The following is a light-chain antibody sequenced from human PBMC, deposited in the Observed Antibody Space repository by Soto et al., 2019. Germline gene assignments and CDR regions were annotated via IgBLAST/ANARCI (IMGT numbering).Light chain of an antibody. V-gene: IGKV3-20*01. CDR2: DAS. CDR1: QSVRSRY. J-gene: IGKJ4*01. CDR3: QQYDSSVT. Sequence: DIVLTQSPGTLSLSPGERATLSCRASQSVRSRYLAWYQQKAGQAPRLLIYDASRRATGIPDRFSGSGSGTDFTLTISRLEPEDFAVYYCQQYDSSVTLGGGTKVEIK.